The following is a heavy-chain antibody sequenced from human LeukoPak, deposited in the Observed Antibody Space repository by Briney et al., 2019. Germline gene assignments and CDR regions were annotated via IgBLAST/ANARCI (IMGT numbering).Heavy chain of an antibody. CDR1: GGSISSSNW. J-gene: IGHJ6*03. V-gene: IGHV4-4*02. Sequence: SGTLSLTCAVSGGSISSSNWWSWVRQPPGKGLEWIGEIYHSGSTNYNPSLKSRVTTSVDKSKNQFSLKLSSVTAADTAVYYCARSGSWGVDYYYYMDVWGKGTTVTVSS. CDR2: IYHSGST. CDR3: ARSGSWGVDYYYYMDV. D-gene: IGHD6-13*01.